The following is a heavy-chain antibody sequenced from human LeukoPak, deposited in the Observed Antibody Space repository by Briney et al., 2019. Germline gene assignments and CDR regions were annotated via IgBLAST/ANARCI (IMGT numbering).Heavy chain of an antibody. J-gene: IGHJ3*02. V-gene: IGHV4-59*08. Sequence: SETLSLTCTVSGGSISSYYWSWIRQPAGKGLEWIGYIYYSGSTSYNPSLKSRVTISVDTSKNQFSLKLSSVTAAGTAVYYCARQGLPAASGAFDIWGQGTMVTVSS. CDR2: IYYSGST. CDR1: GGSISSYY. D-gene: IGHD2-2*01. CDR3: ARQGLPAASGAFDI.